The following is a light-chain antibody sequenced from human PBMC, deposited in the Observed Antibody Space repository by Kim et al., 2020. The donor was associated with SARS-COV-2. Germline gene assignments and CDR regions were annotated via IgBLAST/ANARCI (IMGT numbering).Light chain of an antibody. J-gene: IGKJ2*01. V-gene: IGKV3-11*01. Sequence: LSLPPGESSTLSCRASQTVRSSFAWYQQKPGQPPRLLIYDISNRATGIPARFSGSGSGTDFTLTISSLEPEDSAVYYCQQRTNWLFGQGTKLEI. CDR2: DIS. CDR1: QTVRSS. CDR3: QQRTNWL.